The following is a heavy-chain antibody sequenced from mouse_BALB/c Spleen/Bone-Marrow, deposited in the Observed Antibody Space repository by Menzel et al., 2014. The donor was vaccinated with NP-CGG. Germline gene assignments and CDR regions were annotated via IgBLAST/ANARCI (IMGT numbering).Heavy chain of an antibody. CDR2: ISCFNGAT. J-gene: IGHJ4*01. Sequence: LVKTGASVKISCKASGYSFTGYYMHWVKQSHGKSLEWIGYISCFNGATSYNQNFKDKATFTVDTSSSTAYMQFNSLTSEDSAVYFCARGGYDGGDYYAMDYWGQGTSVTVSS. CDR3: ARGGYDGGDYYAMDY. V-gene: IGHV1S34*01. CDR1: GYSFTGYY. D-gene: IGHD2-14*01.